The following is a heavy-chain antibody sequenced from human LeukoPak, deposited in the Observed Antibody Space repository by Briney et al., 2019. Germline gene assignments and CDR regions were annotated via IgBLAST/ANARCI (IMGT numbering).Heavy chain of an antibody. CDR2: IYYSGNT. Sequence: PSETLSLTCTVSGGSISSSSYYWGWIRQPPGKGLEWIGSIYYSGNTYYNPSLKSRVTVSVDTSKNQFSLKLNSVTAADTAVYYRARLPSSSWLNWFDPWGQGTLVTVSS. V-gene: IGHV4-39*01. D-gene: IGHD6-13*01. CDR3: ARLPSSSWLNWFDP. CDR1: GGSISSSSYY. J-gene: IGHJ5*02.